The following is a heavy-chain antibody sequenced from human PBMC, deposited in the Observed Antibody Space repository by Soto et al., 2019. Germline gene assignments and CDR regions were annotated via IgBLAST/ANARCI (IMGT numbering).Heavy chain of an antibody. CDR1: TGSFSGYY. CDR2: INHSGST. D-gene: IGHD4-17*01. J-gene: IGHJ4*02. V-gene: IGHV4-34*01. CDR3: ARGEFTTVTTYYFDY. Sequence: SETLSLTCAVYTGSFSGYYWSWIRQPPGKGLEWIGEINHSGSTNYNPSLKSRVTISADTSKNQFSLTLTSVTAADTAVYYCARGEFTTVTTYYFDYWAQGXLVTVSS.